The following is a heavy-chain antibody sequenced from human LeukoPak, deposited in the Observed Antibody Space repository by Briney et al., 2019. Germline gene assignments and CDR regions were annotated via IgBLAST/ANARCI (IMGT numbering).Heavy chain of an antibody. CDR2: INHSGST. J-gene: IGHJ1*01. CDR3: AGIAAAGQKYFQH. CDR1: GGSFSGYY. Sequence: SETLSLTCVVYGGSFSGYYWSWIRQPPGKGLELIGEINHSGSTNYNPSLKSRVTISVDTSKNQFSLKLSSVTAADTAVYYCAGIAAAGQKYFQHWGQGTLVTVSS. D-gene: IGHD6-13*01. V-gene: IGHV4-34*01.